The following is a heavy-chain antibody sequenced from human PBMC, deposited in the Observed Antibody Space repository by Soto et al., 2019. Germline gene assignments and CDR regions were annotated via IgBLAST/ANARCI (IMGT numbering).Heavy chain of an antibody. CDR3: ARWEVTTHYYYGMDV. V-gene: IGHV1-69*13. Sequence: EXSVKVSCKASGGPFISYAISWVRQAPGQGLEWMGGIIPIFGTANYAQKFQGRVTITADESTSTAYMELSSLRSEDTAVYYCARWEVTTHYYYGMDVWGQGTTVTVSS. J-gene: IGHJ6*02. CDR2: IIPIFGTA. CDR1: GGPFISYA. D-gene: IGHD4-17*01.